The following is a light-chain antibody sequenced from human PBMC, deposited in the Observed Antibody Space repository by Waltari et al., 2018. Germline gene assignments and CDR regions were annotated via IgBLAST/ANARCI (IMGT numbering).Light chain of an antibody. J-gene: IGLJ2*01. Sequence: QSALTQPASVSGSPGQSITISCTGTSGYNYFAWYQQHPGQAPKLMIYDVTNRPSGVSNRFAGSKSGNTASLTSSGLRAEDEADYYCSSYTSNNTPVVFGGGTMVTVL. V-gene: IGLV2-14*03. CDR3: SSYTSNNTPVV. CDR1: SGYNY. CDR2: DVT.